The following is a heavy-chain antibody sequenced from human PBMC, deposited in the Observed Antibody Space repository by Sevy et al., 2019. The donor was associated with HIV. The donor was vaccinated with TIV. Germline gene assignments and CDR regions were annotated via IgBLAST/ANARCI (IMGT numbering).Heavy chain of an antibody. CDR1: GFTFSTYW. D-gene: IGHD6-19*01. CDR3: ATLSSPMPNSGWYDFFYH. Sequence: GGSLRLSCAASGFTFSTYWMSWVRQAPGKGLEWVANIKKDGSDKNYMDSVKGRFTISRDNAKNSLYLQMSSLRAEDTAVYYCATLSSPMPNSGWYDFFYHWGQGTLVTVSS. CDR2: IKKDGSDK. J-gene: IGHJ4*02. V-gene: IGHV3-7*01.